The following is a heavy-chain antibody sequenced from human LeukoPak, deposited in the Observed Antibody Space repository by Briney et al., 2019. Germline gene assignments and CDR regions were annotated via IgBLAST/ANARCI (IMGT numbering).Heavy chain of an antibody. D-gene: IGHD4-11*01. V-gene: IGHV1-69*04. Sequence: SVKVSCKASGDTFSSYAISWVRQAPGQGLEWMGRISPILGIANYAQKFQGRVTITADKSTSTAYMELSSLRSEDTAVYYCARVQATDYYYGMDVWGQGTTVIVSS. J-gene: IGHJ6*02. CDR1: GDTFSSYA. CDR3: ARVQATDYYYGMDV. CDR2: ISPILGIA.